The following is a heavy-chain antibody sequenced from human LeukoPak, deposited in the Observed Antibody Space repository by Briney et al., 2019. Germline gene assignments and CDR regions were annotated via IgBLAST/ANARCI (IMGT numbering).Heavy chain of an antibody. CDR3: ARDLQQQLGPPDY. V-gene: IGHV3-53*01. CDR2: IYSGGNT. J-gene: IGHJ4*02. CDR1: GFTVSNDY. Sequence: PGGSLRLSCAASGFTVSNDYMTWVRQAPGKGLEWVSIIYSGGNTYYADSVKGRFTISRDNSKNTVYLQMNSLRVEDTAVYYCARDLQQQLGPPDYWGQGTLVTVSS. D-gene: IGHD6-13*01.